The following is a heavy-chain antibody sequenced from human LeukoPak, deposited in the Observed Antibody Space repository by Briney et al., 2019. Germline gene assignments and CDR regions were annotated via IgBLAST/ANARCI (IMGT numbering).Heavy chain of an antibody. Sequence: GSLRLSCAASGFTFSSYEMNWVRQAPGKGLEWIGSIYHSGSTYYNPSLKSRVTISVDTSKNQFSLKLSSVTAADTAVYYCANTAAGTLGPSDYWGQGTLVTVSS. CDR2: IYHSGST. V-gene: IGHV4-38-2*01. D-gene: IGHD6-13*01. CDR3: ANTAAGTLGPSDY. J-gene: IGHJ4*02. CDR1: GFTFSSYE.